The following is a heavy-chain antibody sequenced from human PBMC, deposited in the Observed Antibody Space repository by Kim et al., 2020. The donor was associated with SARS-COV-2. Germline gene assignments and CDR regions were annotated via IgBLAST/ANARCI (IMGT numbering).Heavy chain of an antibody. J-gene: IGHJ6*02. CDR2: IYYSGST. Sequence: SETLSLTCTVSGGSISSYYWSWIRQPPGKGLEWIGYIYYSGSTNYNASLKSRVTISVDTSKNQFSLKLSSVTAADTAVYYCARAGESGWFSDISGMDVWGQGTTVTVSS. CDR1: GGSISSYY. V-gene: IGHV4-59*13. D-gene: IGHD3-10*01. CDR3: ARAGESGWFSDISGMDV.